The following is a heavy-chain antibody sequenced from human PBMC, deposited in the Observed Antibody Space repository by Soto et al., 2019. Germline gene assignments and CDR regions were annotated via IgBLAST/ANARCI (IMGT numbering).Heavy chain of an antibody. CDR1: GFTFSSYA. CDR2: ISPSGDKT. D-gene: IGHD3-3*01. J-gene: IGHJ6*02. CDR3: AKDQIFGVVMDV. Sequence: XGSLRLSCSASGFTFSSYAMTWVRQAPGMGLEWVATISPSGDKTYFADSVKGRFTISRDNSKNTLDLQMHSLRAEDRAVYFCAKDQIFGVVMDVWGQGTTVTVSS. V-gene: IGHV3-23*01.